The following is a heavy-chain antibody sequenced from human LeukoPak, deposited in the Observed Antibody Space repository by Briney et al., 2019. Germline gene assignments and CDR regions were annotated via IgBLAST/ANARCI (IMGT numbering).Heavy chain of an antibody. Sequence: GGSLRLSCAASGFTFSSYGMHWVRQAPGKGLEWVAVISYDGSNKYYADSVKGRFTISRDNSKNTLYLQMNSLRAEDTAVYYRAKGAAGTYYFDYWGQGTLVTVSS. V-gene: IGHV3-30*18. CDR2: ISYDGSNK. D-gene: IGHD3-10*01. CDR3: AKGAAGTYYFDY. J-gene: IGHJ4*02. CDR1: GFTFSSYG.